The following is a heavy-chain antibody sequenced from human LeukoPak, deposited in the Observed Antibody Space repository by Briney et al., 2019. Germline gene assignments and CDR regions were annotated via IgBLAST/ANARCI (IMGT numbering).Heavy chain of an antibody. CDR3: ARDRYTYCSSTSCYTKDY. J-gene: IGHJ4*02. D-gene: IGHD2-2*02. Sequence: ASVKVSCKASGYTFTGYYMHWVRQAPGQGLEWMGWINPNSGGTNYAQKFQGRVTMTRDPSISTAYMELSRLRSDDTAVYYCARDRYTYCSSTSCYTKDYWGQGTLVTVSS. CDR2: INPNSGGT. CDR1: GYTFTGYY. V-gene: IGHV1-2*02.